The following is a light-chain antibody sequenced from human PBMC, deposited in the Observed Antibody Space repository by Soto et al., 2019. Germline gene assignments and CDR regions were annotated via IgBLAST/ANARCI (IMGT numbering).Light chain of an antibody. J-gene: IGKJ5*01. CDR3: QQYDNLPLT. V-gene: IGKV1-33*01. CDR1: NDISNY. CDR2: DAS. Sequence: DIQMTQSPSSLSASVGDRVTITCQASNDISNYLNWYQQTPRKATKLLIYDASNLETGVLSRFSGSVSGTDFIFTICSLMPEDIATYYCQQYDNLPLTFGKGTGLEIK.